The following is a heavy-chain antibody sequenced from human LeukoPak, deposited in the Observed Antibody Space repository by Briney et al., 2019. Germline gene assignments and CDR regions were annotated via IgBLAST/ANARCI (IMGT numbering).Heavy chain of an antibody. J-gene: IGHJ4*02. D-gene: IGHD6-13*01. Sequence: GGSRRLSCAASGFTFSSYGMHWVRQAPGKGLEWVAVIWYDGSNKYYAYSVKGRFTISRDNYKNTLYLQMNSLRAEDTAVYYCARSPISSWGIDYWGQGTLVTVSS. V-gene: IGHV3-33*01. CDR2: IWYDGSNK. CDR3: ARSPISSWGIDY. CDR1: GFTFSSYG.